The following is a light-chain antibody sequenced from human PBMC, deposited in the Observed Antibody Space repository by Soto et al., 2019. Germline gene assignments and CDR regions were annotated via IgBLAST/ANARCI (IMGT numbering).Light chain of an antibody. CDR1: QSISSY. CDR2: AAS. V-gene: IGKV1-39*01. Sequence: IQMTQSPSPLSASVGDRVTITCRSSQSISSYVNWYQQKPGIAPRLLIFAASNLQTGVPSRFSGSGSGTDFTLTISSLQPEDFGTYFCQHTYSTPFTFGPGTKVDI. CDR3: QHTYSTPFT. J-gene: IGKJ3*01.